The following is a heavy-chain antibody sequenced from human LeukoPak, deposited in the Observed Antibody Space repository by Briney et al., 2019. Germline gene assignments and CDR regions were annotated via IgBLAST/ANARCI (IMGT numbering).Heavy chain of an antibody. J-gene: IGHJ4*02. CDR2: ISYDGSNK. V-gene: IGHV3-30*03. CDR3: ASLRDTAMVPFDY. Sequence: GGSLRLSCAASGFTFSSYSMNWVRQAPGKGLEWVAVISYDGSNKYYADSVKGRFTISRDNSKNTLYLQMNSLRAEDTAVYYCASLRDTAMVPFDYWGREPWSPSPQ. D-gene: IGHD5-18*01. CDR1: GFTFSSYS.